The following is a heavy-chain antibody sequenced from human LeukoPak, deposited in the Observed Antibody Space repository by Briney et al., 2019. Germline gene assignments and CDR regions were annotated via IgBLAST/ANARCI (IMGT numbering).Heavy chain of an antibody. D-gene: IGHD2-15*01. J-gene: IGHJ2*01. CDR1: GFTFSSYS. CDR3: ARTTRCSGGSCHTLAHFDL. V-gene: IGHV3-48*04. CDR2: ISSSSSTI. Sequence: GGSLRLSCAASGFTFSSYSMNWVRQAPGKGLEWVSYISSSSSTIYYADSVKGRFTISRDNAKNSLYLQMNSLRAEDTAVYYCARTTRCSGGSCHTLAHFDLWGRGTLVTVSS.